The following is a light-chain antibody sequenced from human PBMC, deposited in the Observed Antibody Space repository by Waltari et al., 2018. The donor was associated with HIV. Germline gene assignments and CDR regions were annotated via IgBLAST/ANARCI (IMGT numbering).Light chain of an antibody. CDR2: DTS. V-gene: IGKV3-15*01. Sequence: EAVMTQSPATLSVSPGERATLSCKASQSVSINLAWYQQKPGQAPRFLIYDTSTRATGVPARFSGRGSGTEFTLNISSLQAEDFAIYYCHEYNKWPFTFGPGTKVEIK. CDR1: QSVSIN. CDR3: HEYNKWPFT. J-gene: IGKJ3*01.